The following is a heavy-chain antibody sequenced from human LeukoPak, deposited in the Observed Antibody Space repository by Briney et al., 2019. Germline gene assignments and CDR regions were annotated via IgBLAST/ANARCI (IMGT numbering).Heavy chain of an antibody. CDR1: GFSLTTREVG. D-gene: IGHD3-22*01. Sequence: SGPTLVNPTQTLTLTCTFSGFSLTTREVGVGWIRQPPGRALEWLALIYWDDDRRYSPSLKSRLTITKDTSKNQVVLAMTNMGPVDTATYFCAHRKNYYDSSVFDNWGQGTLVTVSS. V-gene: IGHV2-5*02. CDR2: IYWDDDR. J-gene: IGHJ4*02. CDR3: AHRKNYYDSSVFDN.